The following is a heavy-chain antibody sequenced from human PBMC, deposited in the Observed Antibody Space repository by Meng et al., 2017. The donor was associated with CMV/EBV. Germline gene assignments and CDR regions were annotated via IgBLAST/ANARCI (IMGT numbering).Heavy chain of an antibody. CDR1: GFTFSSYG. D-gene: IGHD4-17*01. V-gene: IGHV3-30*02. J-gene: IGHJ6*02. CDR3: AKDAPSYGVSPSYYYYGMDV. CDR2: IRYDGSNR. Sequence: GESLKISCAASGFTFSSYGMHWVRQAPGKGLDWVAFIRYDGSNRYYADSVKGRFTISRDNSKNTLYLQMNSLRPEDTAVYYCAKDAPSYGVSPSYYYYGMDVWGQGSTGT.